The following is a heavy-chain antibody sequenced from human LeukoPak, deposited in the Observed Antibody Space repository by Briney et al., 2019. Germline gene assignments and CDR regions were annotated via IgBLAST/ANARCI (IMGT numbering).Heavy chain of an antibody. CDR2: INTNTGNP. V-gene: IGHV7-4-1*02. CDR1: GYTFTNYY. D-gene: IGHD3-3*01. CDR3: ASRITIPLSVNWFDPFDP. J-gene: IGHJ5*02. Sequence: ASVKVSCKASGYTFTNYYMHWVRRAPGQGLEWMGWINTNTGNPTYAQGFTGRFVFSLDTSVSTAYLQISSLKAEDTAVYYCASRITIPLSVNWFDPFDPWGQGTLVTVSS.